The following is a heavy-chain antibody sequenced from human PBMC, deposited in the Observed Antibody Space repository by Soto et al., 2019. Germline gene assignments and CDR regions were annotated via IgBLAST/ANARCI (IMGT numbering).Heavy chain of an antibody. V-gene: IGHV4-39*01. D-gene: IGHD3-22*01. J-gene: IGHJ4*02. CDR3: ARSSAVITTLDYFDY. CDR2: IYYSGST. Sequence: QLQLQESGPGLVKPSETLSLTCTVSGGSISGSSYYWGWIRQPPGKGLEWIGSIYYSGSTYYNPSLKSRVTISVDTSNNQFSLKLSSVTAADTAVYYCARSSAVITTLDYFDYWGQGTLVTVSS. CDR1: GGSISGSSYY.